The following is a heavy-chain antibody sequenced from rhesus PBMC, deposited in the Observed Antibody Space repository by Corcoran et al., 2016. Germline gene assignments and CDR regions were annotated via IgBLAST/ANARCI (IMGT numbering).Heavy chain of an antibody. CDR3: ARKEFPYYFDY. Sequence: QVTLKESGPALVKPTQTLTLTCTFSGFSLSTSGMGVGWIRQPSRKTLEWLAHIYWNDDKYYSTSLKSRLTISKDTSKNQVVLTMTNMDPVDPATYYCARKEFPYYFDYWGQGVLVTVSS. CDR2: IYWNDDK. D-gene: IGHD1-32*01. CDR1: GFSLSTSGMG. V-gene: IGHV2-1*01. J-gene: IGHJ4*01.